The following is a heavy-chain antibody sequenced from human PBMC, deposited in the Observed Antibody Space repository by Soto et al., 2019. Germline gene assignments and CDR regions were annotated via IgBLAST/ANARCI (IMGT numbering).Heavy chain of an antibody. CDR3: AKDRSIAVAALQGYSDY. Sequence: GGSLRLSCAASGFTFSNYGMHWGRQAPGKGLEWVAVMSYDGSNKYYADSVKGRLTISRDNSKNTLYLQMNSLRAEDTAVYYCAKDRSIAVAALQGYSDYWGQGTLVTVSS. J-gene: IGHJ4*02. V-gene: IGHV3-30*18. CDR2: MSYDGSNK. D-gene: IGHD6-19*01. CDR1: GFTFSNYG.